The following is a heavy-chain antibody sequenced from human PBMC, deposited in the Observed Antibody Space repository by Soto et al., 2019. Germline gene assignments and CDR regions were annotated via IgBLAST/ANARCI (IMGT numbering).Heavy chain of an antibody. Sequence: EVQLLESGGGLVQPGGSLRLSCAASGFTFSSYAMNWVRQAPGKGLEWVSVISGSGGSTYYADSVKGRFTISRDNSKNTLYLQMSSLRAEDTAVYYCAKRTYGSEFDYWGQGTLVTVSS. V-gene: IGHV3-23*01. CDR1: GFTFSSYA. J-gene: IGHJ4*02. CDR2: ISGSGGST. CDR3: AKRTYGSEFDY. D-gene: IGHD3-10*01.